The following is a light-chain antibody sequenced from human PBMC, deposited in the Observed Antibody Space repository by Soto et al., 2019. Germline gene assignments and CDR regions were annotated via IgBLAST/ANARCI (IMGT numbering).Light chain of an antibody. CDR2: DAS. Sequence: DIVMTQSPATLSVSPGERATLSCRASQSVYSMLAWYQQKPGQAPRLLIYDASTRATGIPASFSGSGSGTEFTLTISSLQSQDFAVYYCQQYYKWPLTFGGGTKVDIK. V-gene: IGKV3-15*01. J-gene: IGKJ4*01. CDR1: QSVYSM. CDR3: QQYYKWPLT.